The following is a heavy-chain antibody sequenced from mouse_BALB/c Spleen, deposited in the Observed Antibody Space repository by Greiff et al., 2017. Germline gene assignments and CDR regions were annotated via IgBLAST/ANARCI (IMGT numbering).Heavy chain of an antibody. J-gene: IGHJ1*01. V-gene: IGHV2-4-1*01. CDR3: SKNRPYDGYHWYFDV. CDR2: IWSGGST. CDR1: GFSLTSYG. D-gene: IGHD2-3*01. Sequence: VQLQQSGPGLVQPSQSLSITCTVSGFSLTSYGVNWVRQSPGKGLEWLGVIWSGGSTDYNAAFISRLSISKDNSKSQVFFKMISLQTDDKAIYYYSKNRPYDGYHWYFDVWGAGTTVTVSS.